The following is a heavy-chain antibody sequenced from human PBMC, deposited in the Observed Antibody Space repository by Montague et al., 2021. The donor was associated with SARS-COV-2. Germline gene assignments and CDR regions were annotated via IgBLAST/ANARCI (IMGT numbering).Heavy chain of an antibody. J-gene: IGHJ3*02. CDR1: GDSISTYY. CDR2: IYYNGYT. CDR3: ARGGATYYYDTSGYVNAFDT. D-gene: IGHD3-22*01. Sequence: SETRSLTCTVSGDSISTYYWSWIRQPPGKGLEWIGYIYYNGYTNYNPSPNSRVTISVDTSKNQFSLRLSSVTAADTTVYFCARGGATYYYDTSGYVNAFDTWGQGTMVTVSS. V-gene: IGHV4-59*01.